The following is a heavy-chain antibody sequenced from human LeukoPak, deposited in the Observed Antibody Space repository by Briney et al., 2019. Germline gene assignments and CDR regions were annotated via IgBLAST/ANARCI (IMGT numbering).Heavy chain of an antibody. CDR3: ARADINYYDSSGYGDY. J-gene: IGHJ4*02. D-gene: IGHD3-22*01. CDR2: ISSSSSYI. CDR1: GFTFSSYS. Sequence: GGSLRLSCAASGFTFSSYSMNWVRQAPGKGLEWVSSISSSSSYIYYADSVKGRFTISRDNAKNSLYLQMNSLRAEDTAVYYCARADINYYDSSGYGDYWGQGTLVTVSS. V-gene: IGHV3-21*01.